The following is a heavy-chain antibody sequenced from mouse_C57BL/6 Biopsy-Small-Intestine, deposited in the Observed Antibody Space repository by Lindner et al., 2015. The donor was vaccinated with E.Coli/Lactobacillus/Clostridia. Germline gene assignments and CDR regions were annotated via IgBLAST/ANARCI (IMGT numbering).Heavy chain of an antibody. Sequence: VQLQESGAELAKPGASVKMSCKASGYTFTTYWMNWVKQRPGQGLEWIGYINPSSGYAEYNQQFRDMATLTADKSSSTAYMQLSTLTSEDSAVYYCVRNYYDGSSYYFDYWGQGTTLTVSS. CDR3: VRNYYDGSSYYFDY. CDR2: INPSSGYA. CDR1: GYTFTTYW. D-gene: IGHD1-1*01. J-gene: IGHJ2*01. V-gene: IGHV1-7*01.